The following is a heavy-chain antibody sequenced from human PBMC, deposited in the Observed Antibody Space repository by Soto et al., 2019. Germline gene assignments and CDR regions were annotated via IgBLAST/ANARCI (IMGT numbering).Heavy chain of an antibody. CDR3: ARESVVVVPAARWYWLDP. V-gene: IGHV4-30-4*01. CDR1: GGSISSGDYY. J-gene: IGHJ5*02. CDR2: IYYSGST. Sequence: KPSETLSLTCTVSGGSISSGDYYWSWIRQPPGKGLEWIGYIYYSGSTYYNPSLKSRVTISVDTSKNQFSLKLSSVTAADTAVYYCARESVVVVPAARWYWLDPWGQGTLVTVYS. D-gene: IGHD2-2*01.